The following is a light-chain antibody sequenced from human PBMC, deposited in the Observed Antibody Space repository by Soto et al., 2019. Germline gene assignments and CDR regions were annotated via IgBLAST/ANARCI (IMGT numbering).Light chain of an antibody. Sequence: EIVLTQSPATLSLSPGEGAILSCRASQSVSTFLAWFQKNPGQPPRLIXYNASNRTTGIPARFSGSGSGTDLTLTTSSLEPEDFAVYYCQQRGDWPPITFGQGTRLEI. V-gene: IGKV3-11*01. CDR3: QQRGDWPPIT. CDR1: QSVSTF. J-gene: IGKJ5*01. CDR2: NAS.